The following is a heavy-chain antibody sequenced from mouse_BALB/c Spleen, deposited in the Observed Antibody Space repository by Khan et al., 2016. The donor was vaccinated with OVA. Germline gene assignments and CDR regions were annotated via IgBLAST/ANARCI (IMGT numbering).Heavy chain of an antibody. CDR1: GYSFTTYY. CDR3: TRHGYVAWFTY. CDR2: IDPFSGDT. V-gene: IGHV1S135*01. J-gene: IGHJ3*01. D-gene: IGHD2-2*01. Sequence: VQLKQSGPELMKPGTSVKISCKVSGYSFTTYYIHWVMQSHGKSLEWIGYIDPFSGDTTFNQKFKGKATLTVDKSSSTAYIHLSNLTSEDSAIYYCTRHGYVAWFTYWGQGTLVTVSA.